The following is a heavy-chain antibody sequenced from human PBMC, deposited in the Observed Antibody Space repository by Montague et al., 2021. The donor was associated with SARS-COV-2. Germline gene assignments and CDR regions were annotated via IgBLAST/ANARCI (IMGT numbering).Heavy chain of an antibody. Sequence: TLSLTCTVSGGSISSGGYYWSWIRQPPGKGLEWIGYIYYSGSTYYNPSLKSRVTISVDTSKNQFSLKLSSVTAADTAVYYCARDPRYDSSGYYLGSAFDIWGQGTMVTVSS. CDR3: ARDPRYDSSGYYLGSAFDI. D-gene: IGHD3-22*01. CDR1: GGSISSGGYY. V-gene: IGHV4-31*03. CDR2: IYYSGST. J-gene: IGHJ3*02.